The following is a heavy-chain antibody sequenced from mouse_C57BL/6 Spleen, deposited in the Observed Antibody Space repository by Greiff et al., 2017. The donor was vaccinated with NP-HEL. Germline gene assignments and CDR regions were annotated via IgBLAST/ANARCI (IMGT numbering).Heavy chain of an antibody. J-gene: IGHJ3*01. CDR3: ARWGDSLAWFAY. CDR1: GYAFSSYW. CDR2: IYPGDGDT. D-gene: IGHD3-2*01. Sequence: VKLMESGAELVKPGASVKISCKASGYAFSSYWMNWVKQRPGKGLEWIGQIYPGDGDTNYNGKFKGKATLTADKSSSTAYMQLSSLTSEDSAVYFCARWGDSLAWFAYWGQGTLVTVSA. V-gene: IGHV1-80*01.